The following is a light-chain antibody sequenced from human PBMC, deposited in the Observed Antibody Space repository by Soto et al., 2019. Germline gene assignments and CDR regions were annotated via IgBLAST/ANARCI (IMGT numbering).Light chain of an antibody. CDR2: SNN. CDR1: SSNVGSNP. V-gene: IGLV1-47*01. J-gene: IGLJ3*02. Sequence: QSVLTQPPSASGTPGQKVTISCSGSSSNVGSNPVNWYQQLPGTAPKLLIYSNNQRPSGVPDRFSGSKSGTSASLAISGLRSEDEADYYCAAWDDSLSGRVFGGGTKLTVL. CDR3: AAWDDSLSGRV.